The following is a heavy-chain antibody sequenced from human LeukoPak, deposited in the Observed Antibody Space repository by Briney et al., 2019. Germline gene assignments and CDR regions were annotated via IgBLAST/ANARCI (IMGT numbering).Heavy chain of an antibody. D-gene: IGHD3-10*01. V-gene: IGHV4-34*01. J-gene: IGHJ6*02. Sequence: SETLSLTCAAYGGSFSGYYWSWIRQPPGKGLEWIGEINHSGSTNYNPSLKSRVTISADTSKNQFSLKLSSVTAADTAVYYCARGQFYGSGSYPTYYYYYYGMDVWGQGTTVTVSS. CDR3: ARGQFYGSGSYPTYYYYYYGMDV. CDR1: GGSFSGYY. CDR2: INHSGST.